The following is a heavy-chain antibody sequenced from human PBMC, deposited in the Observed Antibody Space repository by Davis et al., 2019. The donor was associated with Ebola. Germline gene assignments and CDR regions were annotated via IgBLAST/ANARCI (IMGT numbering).Heavy chain of an antibody. CDR2: INPNDGRT. CDR1: GYTFTNYY. Sequence: AASVKVSCKASGYTFTNYYMHWVRQAPGQGLEWMGMINPNDGRTIYAQKFQGRVTVTRDTSTSTVYMELSSLRSEDTAVYYCAREDFGVFSTNYYYHGMDVWGQGTMVSVSS. D-gene: IGHD3-3*01. CDR3: AREDFGVFSTNYYYHGMDV. V-gene: IGHV1-46*03. J-gene: IGHJ6*02.